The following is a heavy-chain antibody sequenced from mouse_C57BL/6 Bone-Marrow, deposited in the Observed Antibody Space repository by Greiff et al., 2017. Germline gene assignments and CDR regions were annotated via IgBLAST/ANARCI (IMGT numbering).Heavy chain of an antibody. CDR3: ARGGYYAMDY. J-gene: IGHJ4*01. Sequence: QVQLQQSGAELVMPGASVKLSCKASGYTFTSYWMHWVKQRPGQGLEWIGEIDPSDSYTNYNQKFKGKSTLAVDKSSSTAYMQLSSLTSEDSAVYYCARGGYYAMDYGGQGTSVTVSS. V-gene: IGHV1-69*01. CDR1: GYTFTSYW. CDR2: IDPSDSYT.